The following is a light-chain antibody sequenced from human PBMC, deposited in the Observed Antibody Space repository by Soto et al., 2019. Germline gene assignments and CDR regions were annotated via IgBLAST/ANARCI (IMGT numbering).Light chain of an antibody. CDR3: QQYNSYSLT. J-gene: IGKJ4*01. CDR2: DAS. V-gene: IGKV1-5*01. CDR1: QTISSW. Sequence: DIQMTQSPSTLSGSVGDRVTITCRASQTISSWLAWYQQKPGKAPKLLIYDASSLESGVPSRFSGSGSGTEFTLTISSLQPDDFATYYCQQYNSYSLTFGGGTKVDNK.